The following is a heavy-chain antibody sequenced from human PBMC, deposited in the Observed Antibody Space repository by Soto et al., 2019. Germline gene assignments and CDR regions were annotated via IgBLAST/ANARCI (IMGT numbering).Heavy chain of an antibody. V-gene: IGHV3-15*01. D-gene: IGHD2-15*01. Sequence: GGSLRLSCAASEFPFTDAWMNWVRQAPGKGLEWVGRVKSKIDGGATDYAVPVKGRFSISRDDSKNTLYLQMNRLKTEDTAIYYCTTLGFCSGGSCWKWFDPWGQGTLVTVSS. CDR3: TTLGFCSGGSCWKWFDP. CDR1: EFPFTDAW. J-gene: IGHJ5*02. CDR2: VKSKIDGGAT.